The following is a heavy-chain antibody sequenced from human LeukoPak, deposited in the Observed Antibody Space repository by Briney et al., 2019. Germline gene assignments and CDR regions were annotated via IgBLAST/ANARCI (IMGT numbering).Heavy chain of an antibody. CDR3: ASSITSGWFDP. J-gene: IGHJ5*02. V-gene: IGHV4-59*08. D-gene: IGHD3-10*01. CDR2: ISYSGST. CDR1: GGSISNYY. Sequence: SETLSLTCTVSGGSISNYYWSWIRQPPGKGLEWIGYISYSGSTNYFPSLKSRVTMSLDTSKNQLSLTLSSMTAADTAVYYCASSITSGWFDPWGQGTLVTVSS.